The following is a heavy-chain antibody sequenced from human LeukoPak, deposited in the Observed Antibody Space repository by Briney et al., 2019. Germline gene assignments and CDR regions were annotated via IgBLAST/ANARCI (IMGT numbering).Heavy chain of an antibody. D-gene: IGHD3-3*01. CDR3: ARDGRFRRGMDV. V-gene: IGHV4-4*07. CDR1: VGSISRYY. CDR2: IYTSGST. Sequence: PSATMSLSSAVSVGSISRYYWSWIRQPAGKGLKWIGRIYTSGSTNYNPSVKSRVTMSVDTSKNQFSLKLSSVTAADTAVYYCARDGRFRRGMDVWGQGTTVTVSS. J-gene: IGHJ6*02.